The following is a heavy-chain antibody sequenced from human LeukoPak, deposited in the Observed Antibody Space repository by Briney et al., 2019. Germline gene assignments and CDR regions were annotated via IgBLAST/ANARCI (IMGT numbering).Heavy chain of an antibody. V-gene: IGHV1-18*01. J-gene: IGHJ4*02. CDR3: ARDTRANDYVWGNYRYPLGY. D-gene: IGHD3-16*02. CDR1: GYTFTSYG. Sequence: ASVKVSCKASGYTFTSYGIAWVRQAPGQGLEWMGWISVYNGNTDYAQRFQGRVTMTTATSTSTAYMEVRSLRFDDTAVYYCARDTRANDYVWGNYRYPLGYWGQGTLVTVSS. CDR2: ISVYNGNT.